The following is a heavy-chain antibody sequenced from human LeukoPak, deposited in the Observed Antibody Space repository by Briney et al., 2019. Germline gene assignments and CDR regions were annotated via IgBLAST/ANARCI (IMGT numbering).Heavy chain of an antibody. Sequence: GASVKVSCKASGYTFTSYGISWVRQAPGQGLEWMGWISAYNGNTNYAQKLQGRVTMTTDTSTSTAYMELRSLRSDDTAVYYCARDVEWVTTAWVTERILDYWGQGTLVTVSS. CDR2: ISAYNGNT. CDR1: GYTFTSYG. V-gene: IGHV1-18*01. D-gene: IGHD4-17*01. CDR3: ARDVEWVTTAWVTERILDY. J-gene: IGHJ4*02.